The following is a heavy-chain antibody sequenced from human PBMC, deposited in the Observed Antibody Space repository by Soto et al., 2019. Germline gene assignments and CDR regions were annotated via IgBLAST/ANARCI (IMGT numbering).Heavy chain of an antibody. J-gene: IGHJ4*02. Sequence: QVQLVQSGAEVKKPGASVKVSCKASGYTFTSYAMHWVRQAPGQRLEWMGWINAGNGNTKYSQKFQGRVTVTRDTSASTAYMELSSLRSEDTAVYYCARGPGGPDGPGDYWGQGTLVTVSS. CDR3: ARGPGGPDGPGDY. D-gene: IGHD2-15*01. CDR1: GYTFTSYA. V-gene: IGHV1-3*01. CDR2: INAGNGNT.